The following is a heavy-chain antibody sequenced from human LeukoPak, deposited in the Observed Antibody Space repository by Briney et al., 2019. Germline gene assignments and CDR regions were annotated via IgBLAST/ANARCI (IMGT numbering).Heavy chain of an antibody. V-gene: IGHV1-2*02. J-gene: IGHJ4*02. CDR1: GYTFTGYY. Sequence: ASVKVSCKASGYTFTGYYMHWVRQAPGQGLEWMGWINPNSGGTNYAQKFQGRVTMTRDTSISTAYMELSRLRSDDTAVYYCAIDSSGYDHFDYWGQGTLVTVSS. D-gene: IGHD5-12*01. CDR2: INPNSGGT. CDR3: AIDSSGYDHFDY.